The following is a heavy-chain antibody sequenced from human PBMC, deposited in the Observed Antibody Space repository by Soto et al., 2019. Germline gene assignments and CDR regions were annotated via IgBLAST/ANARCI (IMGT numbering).Heavy chain of an antibody. J-gene: IGHJ6*03. CDR1: GYTFTSYY. D-gene: IGHD3-9*01. V-gene: IGHV1-46*03. Sequence: QVQLVQSGAEVKKPGASVKVSCKASGYTFTSYYMHWMRQAPGQGLEWMGIINPSGGSTSYAQKFQGRVTMTRDTSTSTVYMELSSLRSEDTAVYYCARYDILTGYYGSPYYYYYMDVWGKGTTVTVSS. CDR2: INPSGGST. CDR3: ARYDILTGYYGSPYYYYYMDV.